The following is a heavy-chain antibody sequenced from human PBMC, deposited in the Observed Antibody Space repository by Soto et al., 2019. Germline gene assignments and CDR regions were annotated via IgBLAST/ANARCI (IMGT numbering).Heavy chain of an antibody. Sequence: ASVKVSCKASGYTFTSYGIHWVGQAPGQRREWMGWINAANGDTKYSPKFQGRVTITRDTSASTAYMELSSLRSEDTAVYYCVRSHLSTTGIDRFGRWGQGTRVTVSS. D-gene: IGHD1-1*01. J-gene: IGHJ5*02. V-gene: IGHV1-3*01. CDR1: GYTFTSYG. CDR3: VRSHLSTTGIDRFGR. CDR2: INAANGDT.